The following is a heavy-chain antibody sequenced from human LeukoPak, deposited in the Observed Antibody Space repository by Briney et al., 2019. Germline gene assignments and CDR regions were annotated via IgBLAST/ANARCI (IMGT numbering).Heavy chain of an antibody. CDR3: ATTGATSPSDADWLNIEN. J-gene: IGHJ4*02. CDR1: CASVRSHY. Sequence: PSETLSLIYTVSCASVRSHYCSWVRQSAKRGLGSIGYVYYSGGINYSPALKSSVTISLDPSKIPFSHKLTSVTAEDTAVYYCATTGATSPSDADWLNIENWGQGILVTVSS. CDR2: VYYSGGI. V-gene: IGHV4-59*08. D-gene: IGHD3-9*01.